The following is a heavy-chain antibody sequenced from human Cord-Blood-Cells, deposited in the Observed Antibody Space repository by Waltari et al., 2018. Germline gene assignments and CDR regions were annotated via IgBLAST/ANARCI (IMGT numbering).Heavy chain of an antibody. CDR1: GGSFSGYY. D-gene: IGHD6-13*01. J-gene: IGHJ6*02. V-gene: IGHV4-34*01. Sequence: QVQLQQWGAGLLKPSETLSLTCAVYGGSFSGYYWSWIRQPPGKGLEWIGEIKHSGSTNCTPSLKSRVTISVDTSKNPFALKLSSVTAAATAGYYCARGRPGYSSSWRNDYYGMDVWGQGTTVTVSS. CDR2: IKHSGST. CDR3: ARGRPGYSSSWRNDYYGMDV.